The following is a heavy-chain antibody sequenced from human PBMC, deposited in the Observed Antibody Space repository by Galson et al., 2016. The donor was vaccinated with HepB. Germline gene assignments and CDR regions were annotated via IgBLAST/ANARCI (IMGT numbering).Heavy chain of an antibody. CDR1: GFTFSSFG. CDR3: AKVGDPTAVRHFASSLSN. J-gene: IGHJ4*02. V-gene: IGHV3-30*02. Sequence: SLRLSCAASGFTFSSFGMHWVRQAPGKGLEWVALIANDGSYRYYADSVKGRFTISRDNSKNMLYLHIISLSAGDTALYYCAKVGDPTAVRHFASSLSNWGQGTVVTVS. CDR2: IANDGSYR. D-gene: IGHD3-10*01.